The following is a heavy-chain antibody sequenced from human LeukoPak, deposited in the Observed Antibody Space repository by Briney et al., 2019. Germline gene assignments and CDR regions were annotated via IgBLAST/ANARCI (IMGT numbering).Heavy chain of an antibody. D-gene: IGHD2-2*01. CDR3: ARGDCSSTICYSPMDV. Sequence: SETLSLTCTVSGGSISSSSYYWGWIRQPPGEGLEWIGSIYYSGSTNYNPSLKSRVTISVDTSNNQFSLKLTSVTAADTAVYYCARGDCSSTICYSPMDVWGKGTTVTVSS. J-gene: IGHJ6*03. V-gene: IGHV4-39*07. CDR2: IYYSGST. CDR1: GGSISSSSYY.